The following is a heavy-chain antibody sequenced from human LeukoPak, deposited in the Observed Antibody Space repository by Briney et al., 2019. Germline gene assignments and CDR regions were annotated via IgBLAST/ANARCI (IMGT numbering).Heavy chain of an antibody. Sequence: GGSLRLSCAASGFTFYDYAMHWVRHAPGKGLEWVSGISWNSGSIGYADSVKGRFTISRDNAKNSLYLQMNSLRAEDTALYYCAKARVDFWSGWGAFDIWGQGTMVTVSS. V-gene: IGHV3-9*01. D-gene: IGHD3-3*01. CDR2: ISWNSGSI. CDR1: GFTFYDYA. J-gene: IGHJ3*02. CDR3: AKARVDFWSGWGAFDI.